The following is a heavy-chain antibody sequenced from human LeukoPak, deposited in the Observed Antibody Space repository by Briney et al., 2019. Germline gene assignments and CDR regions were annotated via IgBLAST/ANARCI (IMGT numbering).Heavy chain of an antibody. CDR1: GFTFSSYA. J-gene: IGHJ4*02. Sequence: GGSLRLSCAASGFTFSSYAMSWVRQAPGKGLEWVSAISGSGGSTYYADSVKGRFTISRDNSKNTLYLQMSSLRAEDTAVYYCAKDSQSGYTLNYFDYWGKGTLVTVSS. D-gene: IGHD3-22*01. CDR3: AKDSQSGYTLNYFDY. V-gene: IGHV3-23*01. CDR2: ISGSGGST.